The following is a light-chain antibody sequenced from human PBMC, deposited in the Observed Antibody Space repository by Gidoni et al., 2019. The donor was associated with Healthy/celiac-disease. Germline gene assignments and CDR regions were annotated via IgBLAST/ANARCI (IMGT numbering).Light chain of an antibody. V-gene: IGLV3-1*01. CDR1: KLVDKY. CDR3: QAWDSSSVV. Sequence: YELTQPPPGSGSPGQTASITCSGDKLVDKYACWYQQKPGQSPVLVIYQDSKRPSGIPERFSGSNSGNTATLTISGTQAMDEADYYCQAWDSSSVVFGGGTKLTVL. CDR2: QDS. J-gene: IGLJ2*01.